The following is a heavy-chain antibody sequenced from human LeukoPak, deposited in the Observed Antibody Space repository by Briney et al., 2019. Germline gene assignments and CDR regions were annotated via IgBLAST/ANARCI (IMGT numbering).Heavy chain of an antibody. J-gene: IGHJ4*02. Sequence: SETLSLTCTVSGGSISNYHWTWIRQPPGRGLEWIGFIHYSGSTNYNPSLKSRVTISVDTSKNQFSLKLSSVTAADTAVYYCARLGYDYDCPFDFWGPGTLVTVSS. CDR3: ARLGYDYDCPFDF. V-gene: IGHV4-59*01. D-gene: IGHD3-22*01. CDR2: IHYSGST. CDR1: GGSISNYH.